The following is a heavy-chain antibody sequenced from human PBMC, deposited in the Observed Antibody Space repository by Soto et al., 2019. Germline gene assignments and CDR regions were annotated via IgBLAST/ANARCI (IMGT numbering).Heavy chain of an antibody. Sequence: PGGSLRLSCAASGVTFSSYAMSWVRQAPGKGLEWVSAISGSGGSTYYADSVKGRFTISRDNSKNTLYLQMNSLRAEDTAVYYCAKDSLSSGYYSGPDYWGQGTLVTSPQ. CDR2: ISGSGGST. CDR1: GVTFSSYA. J-gene: IGHJ4*02. V-gene: IGHV3-23*01. D-gene: IGHD3-22*01. CDR3: AKDSLSSGYYSGPDY.